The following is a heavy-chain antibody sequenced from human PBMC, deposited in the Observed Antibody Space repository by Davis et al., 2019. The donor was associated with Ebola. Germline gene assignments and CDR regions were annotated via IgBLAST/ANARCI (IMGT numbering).Heavy chain of an antibody. CDR1: GFTFSSYS. CDR3: ASWFSVATSGNYYYSYGMDV. D-gene: IGHD5-12*01. CDR2: ISSSSSYI. Sequence: GESLKISCAASGFTFSSYSMNWVRQAPGKGLEWVSSISSSSSYIYYADSVKGRFTISRDNAKNSLYLQMNSLRAEDTAVYYCASWFSVATSGNYYYSYGMDVWGQGTTVTVSS. V-gene: IGHV3-21*01. J-gene: IGHJ6*02.